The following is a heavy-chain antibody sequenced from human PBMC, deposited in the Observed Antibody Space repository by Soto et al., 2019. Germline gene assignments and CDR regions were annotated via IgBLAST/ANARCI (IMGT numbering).Heavy chain of an antibody. CDR3: ARRLSSSLFFDY. CDR1: SGSISSSNW. Sequence: SETLSLTCAVSSGSISSSNWWSWVRQPPGKGLEWIGEIYHSGSTNYNPSLKSRVTISVDKSKNRFSLKLSSVTAADTAVYYCARRLSSSLFFDYWGQGTLVTVSS. J-gene: IGHJ4*02. V-gene: IGHV4-4*02. CDR2: IYHSGST. D-gene: IGHD6-6*01.